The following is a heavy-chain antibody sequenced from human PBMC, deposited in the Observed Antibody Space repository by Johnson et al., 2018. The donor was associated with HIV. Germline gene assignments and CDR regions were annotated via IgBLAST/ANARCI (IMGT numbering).Heavy chain of an antibody. V-gene: IGHV3-33*06. CDR2: IWYDGSNK. D-gene: IGHD3-22*01. J-gene: IGHJ3*02. Sequence: QEQLVESGGGVIRPGGSLRLSCAASGFTFDDYGMHWVRQAPGKGLEWVAVIWYDGSNKYYANSVKGRFTISRDDSKNTLYLQMNSLTAEDTAVYYCAKDFYHYDSSGYSAFDMWGQGTMVTVSS. CDR3: AKDFYHYDSSGYSAFDM. CDR1: GFTFDDYG.